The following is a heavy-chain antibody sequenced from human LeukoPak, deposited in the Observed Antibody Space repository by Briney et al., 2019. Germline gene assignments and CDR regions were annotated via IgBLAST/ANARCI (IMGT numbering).Heavy chain of an antibody. Sequence: PGGSLRLSCAASGVTVGTNSMSWARQSPGKGLEWVSVIYSGGSTYNADSVNGRFTVSRDNSRNTSFLQMNNLRAEDTALYFCASAREYCGSAECYEYFQHWGQGTLVIVSS. V-gene: IGHV3-53*01. D-gene: IGHD2-21*01. CDR2: IYSGGST. CDR3: ASAREYCGSAECYEYFQH. CDR1: GVTVGTNS. J-gene: IGHJ1*01.